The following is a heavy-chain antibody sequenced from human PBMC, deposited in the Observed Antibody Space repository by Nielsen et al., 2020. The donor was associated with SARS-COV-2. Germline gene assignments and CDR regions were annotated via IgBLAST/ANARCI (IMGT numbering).Heavy chain of an antibody. V-gene: IGHV1-2*06. D-gene: IGHD3/OR15-3a*01. CDR1: GYIFTDYY. CDR2: INPYSGGT. J-gene: IGHJ6*02. CDR3: ARARATIFGLVMSYGMDV. Sequence: ASVKVSCKASGYIFTDYYIHWVRQAPGQGLEWMGRINPYSGGTNYAQKFQGTVTMTRDASISTVYMELTSDDTAVYYCARARATIFGLVMSYGMDVWGQGTTVAVCS.